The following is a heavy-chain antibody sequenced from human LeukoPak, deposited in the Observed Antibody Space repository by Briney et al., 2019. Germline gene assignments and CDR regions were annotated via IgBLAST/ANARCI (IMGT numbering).Heavy chain of an antibody. CDR2: IKEDGTET. CDR1: GFMFSSNW. D-gene: IGHD3-22*01. CDR3: AKGSYYDSSGSFYFDY. V-gene: IGHV3-7*03. J-gene: IGHJ4*02. Sequence: PGGSLRLSCAASGFMFSSNWMSWVRLAPGKGLEWVANIKEDGTETYYVDSVKGRFTISRDNAKNSLYLQMNSLRVEDTAVYYCAKGSYYDSSGSFYFDYWGQGTLVTVSS.